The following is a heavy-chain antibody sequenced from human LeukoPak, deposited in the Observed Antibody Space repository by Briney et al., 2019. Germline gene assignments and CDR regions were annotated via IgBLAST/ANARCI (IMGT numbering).Heavy chain of an antibody. CDR3: AKKGYAGSGTYSYYFDY. Sequence: GGSLRLSCAASGITFSGFTMNWVRQAPGKGLEWVAFIRFDGSIKYYADSVKGRFTISRDNPKNTLFLQMNSLRAEDTAVYYCAKKGYAGSGTYSYYFDYWGQGTLVTVSS. V-gene: IGHV3-30*02. CDR2: IRFDGSIK. CDR1: GITFSGFT. J-gene: IGHJ4*02. D-gene: IGHD3-10*01.